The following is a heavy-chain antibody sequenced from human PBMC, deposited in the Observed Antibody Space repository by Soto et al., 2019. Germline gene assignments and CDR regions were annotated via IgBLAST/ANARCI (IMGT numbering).Heavy chain of an antibody. V-gene: IGHV3-30*18. J-gene: IGHJ4*02. Sequence: QVQLVESGGGVVQPVRSLGLSCAASGFTFSSYAMHWVRQAPGKGLEWGAVISYDGSDKYYADSVKGRFTISRDNSKNPLKLQMISMRSDDMAVYYCANALGVLSHESYDYWGQGALITVAS. CDR3: ANALGVLSHESYDY. D-gene: IGHD3-16*02. CDR1: GFTFSSYA. CDR2: ISYDGSDK.